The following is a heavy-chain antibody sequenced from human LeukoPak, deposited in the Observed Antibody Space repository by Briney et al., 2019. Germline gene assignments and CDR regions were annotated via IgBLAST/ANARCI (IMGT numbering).Heavy chain of an antibody. D-gene: IGHD2-2*01. Sequence: GGSWGLSFAASGLTFSTYAMHWVRQAPGKGLEYVSAISTNGDSTYYADSVKGRFTISRDNSKNTLFLQMGSLRADDMAVYYCARWGSTSCYDYWGQGTLVTVSS. J-gene: IGHJ4*02. CDR1: GLTFSTYA. CDR2: ISTNGDST. V-gene: IGHV3-64*02. CDR3: ARWGSTSCYDY.